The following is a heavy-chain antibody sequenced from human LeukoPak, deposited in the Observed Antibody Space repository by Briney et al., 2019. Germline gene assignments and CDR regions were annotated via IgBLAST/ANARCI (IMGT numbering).Heavy chain of an antibody. CDR2: INGDGRST. D-gene: IGHD6-13*01. CDR1: GFTFSGNW. Sequence: GGSLRLSCEASGFTFSGNWMHWDRQAPGKGLVWVSRINGDGRSTNYADFVKGRFTISRDNAKNTLYLQMNSLRAEDTAVYYCARGIAGAWGFDYWGQGTQATVSS. V-gene: IGHV3-74*01. CDR3: ARGIAGAWGFDY. J-gene: IGHJ4*02.